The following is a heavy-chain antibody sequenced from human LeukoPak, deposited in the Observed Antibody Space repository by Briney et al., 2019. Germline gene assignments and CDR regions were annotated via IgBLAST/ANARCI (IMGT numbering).Heavy chain of an antibody. CDR1: GFTFSSYN. CDR2: ISSSSSYI. J-gene: IGHJ4*02. CDR3: ARDGPTRPYDY. V-gene: IGHV3-21*01. Sequence: KPAGSLRLSCAASGFTFSSYNMNWVRQAPGKGLEWVSSISSSSSYIYYADSVKGRFTISRDNAKNSLYLQMNSLSAEDTAVYYCARDGPTRPYDYWGQGTLVTVSS.